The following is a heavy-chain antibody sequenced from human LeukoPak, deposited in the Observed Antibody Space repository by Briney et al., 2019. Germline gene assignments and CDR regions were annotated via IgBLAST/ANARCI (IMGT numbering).Heavy chain of an antibody. D-gene: IGHD1-26*01. V-gene: IGHV3-23*01. CDR3: AKDSGFIVGATMGDLRRVFQH. CDR1: GFTFSSYA. J-gene: IGHJ1*01. CDR2: ISGSGEST. Sequence: HPGGSLRLSCAASGFTFSSYAMSWVRQAPGKGLEWVSAISGSGESTYYVDSVKGRFTISRDNSKNTLYLQMNSLRAEDTAVYYCAKDSGFIVGATMGDLRRVFQHWGQGTLVTVSS.